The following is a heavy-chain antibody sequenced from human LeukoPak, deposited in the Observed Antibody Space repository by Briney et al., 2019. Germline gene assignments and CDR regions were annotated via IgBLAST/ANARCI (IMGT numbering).Heavy chain of an antibody. CDR3: ARASGSYRPETDY. V-gene: IGHV1-2*02. Sequence: EASVKVSCKASGYTFTGYYMHWVRQAPGQGLEWMGWINPNSGGTNYAQKFQGRVTMTRDTSISTAYMELSRLRSDDTAVYYCARASGSYRPETDYWGQRTLVTVSS. J-gene: IGHJ4*02. CDR2: INPNSGGT. D-gene: IGHD1-26*01. CDR1: GYTFTGYY.